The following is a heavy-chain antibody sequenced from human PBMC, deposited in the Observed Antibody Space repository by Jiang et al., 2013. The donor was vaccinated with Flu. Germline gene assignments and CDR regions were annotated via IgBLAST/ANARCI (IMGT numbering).Heavy chain of an antibody. CDR2: ISGTSKYI. V-gene: IGHV3-21*06. J-gene: IGHJ4*02. CDR3: ATEVSPFRGVAYYTGFDY. D-gene: IGHD3-16*01. Sequence: VQLVESGGDLVKPGGCLRLSCAASGFHFSNHNMNWVRQAPGKGLEWVSSISGTSKYIYYADSVKGRFTISRDNAKNLLYLQMNNLRADDTAVYYCATEVSPFRGVAYYTGFDYWGQGALVTVSS. CDR1: GFHFSNHN.